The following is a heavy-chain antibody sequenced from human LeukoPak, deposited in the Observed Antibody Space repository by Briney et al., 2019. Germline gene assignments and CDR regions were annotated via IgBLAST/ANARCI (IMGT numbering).Heavy chain of an antibody. CDR2: IYYSGST. J-gene: IGHJ2*01. V-gene: IGHV4-59*08. CDR3: AGRTTPYYDILTGYPSHWYFDL. Sequence: PSETLSLTCTVSGGSISSYYWSWIRQPPGKGLEWIGYIYYSGSTNYNPSLKSRVTISVDTSKNQFSLKLSSVTAADTAVYYCAGRTTPYYDILTGYPSHWYFDLWGRGTLVTVSS. CDR1: GGSISSYY. D-gene: IGHD3-9*01.